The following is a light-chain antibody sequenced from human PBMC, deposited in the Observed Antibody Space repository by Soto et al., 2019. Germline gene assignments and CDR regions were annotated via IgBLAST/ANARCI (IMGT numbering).Light chain of an antibody. J-gene: IGKJ4*01. V-gene: IGKV1-17*01. Sequence: DIQIAQSPSSLSASVGDGVTITFRASQGIRNDLGWYQQKPGKAPKRLIYAASSLQSGVPSRFSGSGSGTEFTLTISGLQPDDFATYFCQQYSTYPSLTFGGGTKVDIK. CDR1: QGIRND. CDR3: QQYSTYPSLT. CDR2: AAS.